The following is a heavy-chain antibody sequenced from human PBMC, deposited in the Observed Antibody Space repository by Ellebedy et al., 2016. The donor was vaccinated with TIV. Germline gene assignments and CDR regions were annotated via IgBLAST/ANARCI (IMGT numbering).Heavy chain of an antibody. J-gene: IGHJ6*03. D-gene: IGHD6-13*01. V-gene: IGHV3-23*01. Sequence: GESLKISXAASGFTFSSYSMNWVRQAPGKGLEWVSAISGSGGSTYYADSVKGRFTISRDNSKNTLYLQMNSLRAEDTAVYYCAKSLGGIAAPYYYYYYMDVWGKGTTVTVSS. CDR2: ISGSGGST. CDR3: AKSLGGIAAPYYYYYYMDV. CDR1: GFTFSSYS.